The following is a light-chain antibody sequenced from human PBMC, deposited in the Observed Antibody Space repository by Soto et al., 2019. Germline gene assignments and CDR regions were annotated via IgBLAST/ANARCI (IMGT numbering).Light chain of an antibody. Sequence: EIVMTQSPATLSVSPGERATLSSRASQSVSSNLAWYQQKPGQAHRLLIYGASTRDTGIPARFSGRGSETNFSLTIISLQSEDFAVYYCQQYAMTFGQGTKV. V-gene: IGKV3-15*01. CDR1: QSVSSN. CDR3: QQYAMT. CDR2: GAS. J-gene: IGKJ1*01.